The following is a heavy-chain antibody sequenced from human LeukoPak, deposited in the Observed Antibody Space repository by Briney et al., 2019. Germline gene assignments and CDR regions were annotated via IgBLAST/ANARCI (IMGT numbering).Heavy chain of an antibody. CDR1: GGTFSSYA. CDR2: IIPIFGTA. J-gene: IGHJ4*02. V-gene: IGHV1-69*05. D-gene: IGHD6-13*01. CDR3: ARGGIAAAAGLFGY. Sequence: SVKVSCKASGGTFSSYAISWLRQAPGQGLEWMGRIIPIFGTANYAQKFQGRVTMTRNTSISTAYMELSSLRSEDTAVYYCARGGIAAAAGLFGYWGQGTLVTVSS.